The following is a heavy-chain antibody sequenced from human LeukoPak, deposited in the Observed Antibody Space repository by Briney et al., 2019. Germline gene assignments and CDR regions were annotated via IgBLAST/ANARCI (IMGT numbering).Heavy chain of an antibody. D-gene: IGHD6-13*01. CDR2: IYTSGST. CDR3: ASVGSTGDWFDP. CDR1: GNSISSGYY. V-gene: IGHV4-38-2*02. Sequence: SETLSLTCTVSGNSISSGYYWGWIRQPPGKGLEWIGRIYTSGSTNYNPSLKSRVTMSVDTSKNQFSLKLSSVTAADTAVYYCASVGSTGDWFDPWGQGTLVTVPS. J-gene: IGHJ5*02.